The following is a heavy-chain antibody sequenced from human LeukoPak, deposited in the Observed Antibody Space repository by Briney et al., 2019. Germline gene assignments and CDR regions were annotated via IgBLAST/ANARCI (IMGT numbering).Heavy chain of an antibody. Sequence: ASVKVSCKTSGYTFTTYGISWVRQAPGQGLEWMGWISTYNGNTRYTQKLQGRVTMTTEKSTSTAYMELRSLTSDDTAVYYCARGYSSIAARPPDYWGQGTLVTVSS. CDR1: GYTFTTYG. CDR2: ISTYNGNT. D-gene: IGHD6-6*01. J-gene: IGHJ4*02. V-gene: IGHV1-18*01. CDR3: ARGYSSIAARPPDY.